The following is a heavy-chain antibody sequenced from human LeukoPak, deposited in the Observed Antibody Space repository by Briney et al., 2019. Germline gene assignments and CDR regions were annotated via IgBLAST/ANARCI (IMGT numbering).Heavy chain of an antibody. CDR3: ASSLGYCSGGSCYSTASFDY. Sequence: SETLSLTCSVSGGSVSSGNYLWSWIRQPAGKELEWIGRIHTSGSTNYNPSLQSRVTISLDTSKNHFSLKLSSVTAADTAVYYCASSLGYCSGGSCYSTASFDYWGQGTLVTVSS. V-gene: IGHV4-61*02. CDR2: IHTSGST. J-gene: IGHJ4*02. CDR1: GGSVSSGNYL. D-gene: IGHD2-15*01.